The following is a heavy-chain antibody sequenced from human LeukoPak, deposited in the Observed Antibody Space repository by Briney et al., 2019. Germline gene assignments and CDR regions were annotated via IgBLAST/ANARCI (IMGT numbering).Heavy chain of an antibody. D-gene: IGHD6-13*01. CDR2: INHSGST. V-gene: IGHV4-34*01. CDR1: AGSFSGYY. J-gene: IGHJ6*03. CDR3: ARVCAAADVHYYMDV. Sequence: SETLSLTCAVYAGSFSGYYWSWLRQPPGKGLEWIGEINHSGSTNYNPSLKSRVTISVDTSKNQFSLKLSSVTAADTAVYYCARVCAAADVHYYMDVWGKGTTVTVSS.